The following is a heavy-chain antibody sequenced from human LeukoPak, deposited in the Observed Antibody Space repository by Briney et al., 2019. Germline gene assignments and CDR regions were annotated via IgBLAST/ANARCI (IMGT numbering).Heavy chain of an antibody. V-gene: IGHV4-4*07. D-gene: IGHD6-6*01. CDR1: GGSISSYY. Sequence: SETLSLTCTVSGGSISSYYWSWIRQPAGKGLEWIGRIHTSGSTNYNPSLKGRVTMSVDTSKNQFSLKLSSVTAADTAVYYCARAYSSYTPSDYWGQGTLVTVSS. J-gene: IGHJ4*02. CDR2: IHTSGST. CDR3: ARAYSSYTPSDY.